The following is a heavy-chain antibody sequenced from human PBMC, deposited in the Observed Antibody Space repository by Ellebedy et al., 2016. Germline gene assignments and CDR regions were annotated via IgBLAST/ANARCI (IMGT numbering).Heavy chain of an antibody. CDR3: ARWVGDTWGWFDP. Sequence: ASVKVSCXASGYTFTGYSMHWVRQAPGQGLEWMGWINPNSGGTNYAQKFQGRVTMTRDTSISTAYMELSRLRSDDTAVYYCARWVGDTWGWFDPWGQGTLVTVSS. V-gene: IGHV1-2*02. CDR2: INPNSGGT. CDR1: GYTFTGYS. J-gene: IGHJ5*02. D-gene: IGHD1-26*01.